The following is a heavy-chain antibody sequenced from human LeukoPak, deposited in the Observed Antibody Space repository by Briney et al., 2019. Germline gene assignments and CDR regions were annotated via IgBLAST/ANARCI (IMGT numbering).Heavy chain of an antibody. Sequence: SEILSLTCTVSGGSISSSSYYWGWIRQPPGKGLEWIGSIYYSGSTYYNPSLKSRVTISVDTSKNQFSLKLSSVTAADTAVYYCARDSSGYYYFDYWGQGTLVTVSS. CDR3: ARDSSGYYYFDY. J-gene: IGHJ4*02. D-gene: IGHD3-22*01. CDR2: IYYSGST. V-gene: IGHV4-39*07. CDR1: GGSISSSSYY.